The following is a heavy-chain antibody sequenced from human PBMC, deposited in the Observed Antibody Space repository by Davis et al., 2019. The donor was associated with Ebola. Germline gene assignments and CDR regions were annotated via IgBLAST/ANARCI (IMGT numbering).Heavy chain of an antibody. Sequence: PSETLSLTCTVSGGSISSYYWSWIRQPPGKGLEWIGYIYYSGSTNYNPSLKSRVTISVDTSKNQFSLKLSSVTAADTAVYYCARDIEDIVATRTEPSYYFDYWGQGTLVTVSS. V-gene: IGHV4-59*01. J-gene: IGHJ4*02. CDR2: IYYSGST. CDR3: ARDIEDIVATRTEPSYYFDY. D-gene: IGHD5-12*01. CDR1: GGSISSYY.